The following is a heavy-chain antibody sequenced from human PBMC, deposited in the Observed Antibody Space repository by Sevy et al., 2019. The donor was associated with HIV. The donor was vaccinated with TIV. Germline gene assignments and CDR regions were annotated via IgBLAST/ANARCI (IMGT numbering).Heavy chain of an antibody. J-gene: IGHJ4*02. CDR3: ASFKGTVTGFDY. Sequence: GGSLRLSCAASGFTFSSYSMNWVRQAPGKGLEWVSSIGSSSSYIYYADSVKGRFTISRDNAKNSLYLQMNSLRAEDTAVYYCASFKGTVTGFDYWGQGTLVTVSS. V-gene: IGHV3-21*01. CDR1: GFTFSSYS. D-gene: IGHD4-17*01. CDR2: IGSSSSYI.